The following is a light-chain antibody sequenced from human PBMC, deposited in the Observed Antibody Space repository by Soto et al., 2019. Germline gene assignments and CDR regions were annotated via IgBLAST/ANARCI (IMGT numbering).Light chain of an antibody. V-gene: IGKV1-13*02. Sequence: AIQVILSPSSLSASVGDTVTITCRASQGISSAFAWYQQKPGKVPRLLIYDVFNLQSGVPSRFSGSGSGTDVTLTISRLQPEDFATYYCQQLETYPLTFGQGTRLEVK. CDR1: QGISSA. J-gene: IGKJ5*01. CDR2: DVF. CDR3: QQLETYPLT.